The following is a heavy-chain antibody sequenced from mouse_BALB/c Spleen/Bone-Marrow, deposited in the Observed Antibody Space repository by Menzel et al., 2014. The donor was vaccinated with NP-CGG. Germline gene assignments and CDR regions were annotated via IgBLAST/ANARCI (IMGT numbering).Heavy chain of an antibody. CDR2: INNNGGST. CDR3: ARVYGWYFDV. J-gene: IGHJ1*01. D-gene: IGHD1-1*01. CDR1: GFTFSSYG. Sequence: EVKVVESGGGLVQPGGSLKLSCVVSGFTFSSYGMSWVRQTPDKRLELVATINNNGGSTYYPDSVKGQFTISRDNAKNTLYLQMSSLKSEDTAMYYCARVYGWYFDVWGAGTTVTVSS. V-gene: IGHV5-6-3*01.